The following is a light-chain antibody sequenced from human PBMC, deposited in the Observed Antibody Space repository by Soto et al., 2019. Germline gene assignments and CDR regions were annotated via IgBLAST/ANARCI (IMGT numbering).Light chain of an antibody. CDR1: QSIGHW. Sequence: DIQMTQSPSTLSASVGDSVTITCRSSQSIGHWLAWYRQKPGQAPNLLIYQASIVEGGVPSRFSGSGSGTEFTLTITSLEPDNFTTYSSQPEETFGPGTKVEIK. J-gene: IGKJ1*01. V-gene: IGKV1-5*03. CDR2: QAS. CDR3: QPEET.